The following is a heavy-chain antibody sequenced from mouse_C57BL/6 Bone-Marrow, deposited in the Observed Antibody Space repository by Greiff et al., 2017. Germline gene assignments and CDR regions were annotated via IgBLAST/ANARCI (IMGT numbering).Heavy chain of an antibody. CDR3: ARDYGSSYGYFDV. CDR2: INPNNGGT. V-gene: IGHV1-18*01. CDR1: GYTFTDYN. Sequence: VQLQQSGPELVKPGASVKIPCKASGYTFTDYNMDWVKQSHGKSLEWIGDINPNNGGTIYNQKFKGKATLTVDKSSSTAYMERRSLTSEDTAVYYWARDYGSSYGYFDVWGTGTTVTVSS. D-gene: IGHD1-1*01. J-gene: IGHJ1*03.